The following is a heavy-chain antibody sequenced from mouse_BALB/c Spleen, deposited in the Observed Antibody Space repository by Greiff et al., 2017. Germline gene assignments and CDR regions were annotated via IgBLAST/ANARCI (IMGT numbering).Heavy chain of an antibody. CDR3: AREGYGLYYFDY. Sequence: EVQLVESGPGLVKPSQSLSLTCSVTGYSITSGYYWNWIRQFPGNKLEWMGYISYDGSNNYNPSLKNRISITRDTSKNQFFLKLNSVTTEDTATYYCAREGYGLYYFDYWGQGTTLTVSS. CDR1: GYSITSGYY. J-gene: IGHJ2*01. V-gene: IGHV3-6*02. CDR2: ISYDGSN. D-gene: IGHD2-10*02.